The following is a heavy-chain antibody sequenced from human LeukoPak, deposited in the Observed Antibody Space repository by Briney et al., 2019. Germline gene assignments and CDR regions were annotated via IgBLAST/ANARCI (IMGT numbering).Heavy chain of an antibody. CDR3: AREFGGSGSYYNPDY. V-gene: IGHV3-33*01. Sequence: GGSLRLSCAASGYTFSSYGMHWVRQAPGKGLEWVAVIWYDGSNKYYADSVKGRFTISRDNSKNTLYLQMNSLRAEDTAVYYCAREFGGSGSYYNPDYWGQGTLVTVSS. CDR2: IWYDGSNK. D-gene: IGHD3-10*01. J-gene: IGHJ4*02. CDR1: GYTFSSYG.